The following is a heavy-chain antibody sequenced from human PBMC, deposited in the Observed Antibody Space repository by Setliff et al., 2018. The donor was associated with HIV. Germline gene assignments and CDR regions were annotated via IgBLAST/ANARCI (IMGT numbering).Heavy chain of an antibody. CDR2: ISAYNGNT. CDR1: GGTFSIYA. V-gene: IGHV1-18*01. CDR3: ARDSLAAAEYYGMDV. Sequence: ASVKVSCKASGGTFSIYAISWVRQAPGQGLEWMGWISAYNGNTDYAPRLLGRVTMTTDTSTSTAYMELRSLRSDDTAVYYCARDSLAAAEYYGMDVWGQGTTVTVSS. D-gene: IGHD6-13*01. J-gene: IGHJ6*02.